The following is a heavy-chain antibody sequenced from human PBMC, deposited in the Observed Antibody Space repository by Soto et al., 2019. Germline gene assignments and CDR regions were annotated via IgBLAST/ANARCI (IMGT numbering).Heavy chain of an antibody. D-gene: IGHD4-4*01. J-gene: IGHJ6*02. Sequence: QVQLVESGGGVVQPGRSLRLSCAASGFTFSSYAMHWVRQAPGKGLERVAVISYDGSNKYYADSVKGRFTISRDNSKNPLYLQMNSLRAEDTAVYYCARAGTTVTTPPPYYYYGMDVWGQGTTVTVSS. CDR2: ISYDGSNK. V-gene: IGHV3-30-3*01. CDR3: ARAGTTVTTPPPYYYYGMDV. CDR1: GFTFSSYA.